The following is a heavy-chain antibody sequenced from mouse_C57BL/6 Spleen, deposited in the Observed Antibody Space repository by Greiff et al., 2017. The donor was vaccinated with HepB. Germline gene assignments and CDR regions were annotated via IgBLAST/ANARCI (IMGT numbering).Heavy chain of an antibody. CDR3: ARCEDLTGSS. CDR1: GYTFTSYW. J-gene: IGHJ2*01. D-gene: IGHD4-1*01. V-gene: IGHV1-72*01. CDR2: IVPNSGGT. Sequence: QVQLQQSGAELVKPGASVKLSCKASGYTFTSYWMHWVKQRPGRGLEWIGRIVPNSGGTKYNEKFKSKATLTVDKPSSTAYMQLSSLTSEDSAVYYCARCEDLTGSSWGQGTTLTVSS.